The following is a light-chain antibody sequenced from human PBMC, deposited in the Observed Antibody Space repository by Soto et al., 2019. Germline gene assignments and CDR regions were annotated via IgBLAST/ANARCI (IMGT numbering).Light chain of an antibody. V-gene: IGKV3-11*01. CDR3: QVRTNWSIA. CDR2: DAS. J-gene: IGKJ5*01. Sequence: EFVLTQSPATLSVSPGERATLSCRASQSVSSYLAWYQQKPGQAPRLLIYDASNRATGIPARFSGTGSGTDFTLTINHLEPEDFAVYYCQVRTNWSIAFGRGTRLEIK. CDR1: QSVSSY.